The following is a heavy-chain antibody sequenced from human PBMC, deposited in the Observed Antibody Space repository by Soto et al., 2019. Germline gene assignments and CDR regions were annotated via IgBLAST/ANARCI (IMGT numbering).Heavy chain of an antibody. D-gene: IGHD3-22*01. Sequence: QVQLVQSGAEVKKPGASVKVSCKASGYTFTSSGMSWVRQAPGQGLEWMGWISAHTGSSEYAQRFEGLVTMTKVRSTCTAYIELRSLRSDATAVYYCARAFWYQGSDSSGYFFEAFDFWGRGTLVTVSS. V-gene: IGHV1-18*01. J-gene: IGHJ3*01. CDR3: ARAFWYQGSDSSGYFFEAFDF. CDR1: GYTFTSSG. CDR2: ISAHTGSS.